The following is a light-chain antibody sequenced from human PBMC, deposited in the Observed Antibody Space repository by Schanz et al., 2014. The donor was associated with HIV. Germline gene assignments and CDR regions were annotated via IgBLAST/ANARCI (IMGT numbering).Light chain of an antibody. V-gene: IGLV2-14*01. CDR2: RNN. J-gene: IGLJ2*01. CDR3: SSYTSSSSVV. Sequence: QSALTQPPSASGSPGQSVTISCTGTSSDVGGYNYVSWYQQRPGEAPKLLIYRNNQRPSGVSNRFSGSKSGNTASLTISGLQAEDEADYYCSSYTSSSSVVFGGGTKLTVL. CDR1: SSDVGGYNY.